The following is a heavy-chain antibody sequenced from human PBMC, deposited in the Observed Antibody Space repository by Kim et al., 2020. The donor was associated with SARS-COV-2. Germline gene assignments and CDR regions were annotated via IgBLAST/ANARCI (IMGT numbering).Heavy chain of an antibody. CDR3: AREQASGTGFDP. Sequence: GGSLRLSCAASGFTFSAYWMHWVRQGPGKGLMWVSRLNTDGSFTTYADSVKGRFTISRDNAKNTLYLQMNSLRAEDTGVYYCAREQASGTGFDPWGQGTLVTVSS. CDR1: GFTFSAYW. D-gene: IGHD1-26*01. J-gene: IGHJ5*02. V-gene: IGHV3-74*03. CDR2: LNTDGSFT.